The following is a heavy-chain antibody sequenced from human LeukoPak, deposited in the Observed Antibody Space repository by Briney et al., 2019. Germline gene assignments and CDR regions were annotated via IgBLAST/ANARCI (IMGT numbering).Heavy chain of an antibody. D-gene: IGHD3-22*01. Sequence: PGGSLRLSCAAPGFTFSSYWMTWVRQAPGKGPEWVANIKQDGSEKYYVDSVKGRFTIPRDNAKNSLYLQMNSLRAEDTAVYYCAREGYYYDSSGYYYEVDSYFDYWGQGTLVTVSS. J-gene: IGHJ4*02. CDR2: IKQDGSEK. CDR3: AREGYYYDSSGYYYEVDSYFDY. V-gene: IGHV3-7*01. CDR1: GFTFSSYW.